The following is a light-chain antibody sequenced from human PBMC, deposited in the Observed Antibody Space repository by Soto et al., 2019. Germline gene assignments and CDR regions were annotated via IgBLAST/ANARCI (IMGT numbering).Light chain of an antibody. CDR1: GNDVGGYKY. CDR3: SSYSSNNILSYV. CDR2: EVN. Sequence: QSVLTQPASVSGAPGQSITISCTGPGNDVGGYKYVSWYQQRPGTAPKLIMFEVNNRPSGVSDRFSGSRSANTASLTISGLQAQDEADYYCSSYSSNNILSYVFGTGTKLTVL. J-gene: IGLJ1*01. V-gene: IGLV2-14*03.